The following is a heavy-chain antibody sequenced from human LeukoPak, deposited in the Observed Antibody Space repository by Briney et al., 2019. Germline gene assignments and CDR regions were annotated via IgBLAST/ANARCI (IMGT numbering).Heavy chain of an antibody. CDR3: ARDWPTIIHSSGYYCNGSADY. D-gene: IGHD3-22*01. CDR1: GGSISSYY. CDR2: IYTSGST. J-gene: IGHJ4*02. V-gene: IGHV4-4*07. Sequence: PSETLSLTCTVSGGSISSYYWSWIRQPPGKGLEWIGRIYTSGSTNYNPSLKSRVTMSVDTSKNQFSLKLSSVTAADTAVYYCARDWPTIIHSSGYYCNGSADYWGQGTLVTVSS.